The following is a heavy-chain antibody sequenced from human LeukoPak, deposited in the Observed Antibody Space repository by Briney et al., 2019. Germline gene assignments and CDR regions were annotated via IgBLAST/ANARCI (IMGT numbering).Heavy chain of an antibody. CDR3: ARGSEGYCSGGGCYYGIDV. CDR2: ISSSSSYI. D-gene: IGHD2-15*01. CDR1: GFTFSSYT. Sequence: GGSLRLSCAASGFTFSSYTMNWVRQGPGKGLGWVSYISSSSSYIYYADSVKGRFTISRDNAENSLYLQMNSLRAEDTAVYYCARGSEGYCSGGGCYYGIDVWGQGTTVTVSS. J-gene: IGHJ6*01. V-gene: IGHV3-21*01.